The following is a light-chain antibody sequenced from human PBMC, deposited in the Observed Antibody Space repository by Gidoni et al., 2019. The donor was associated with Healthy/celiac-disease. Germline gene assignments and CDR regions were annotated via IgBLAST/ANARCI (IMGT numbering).Light chain of an antibody. CDR1: QSVSSY. V-gene: IGKV3-11*01. Sequence: EILLTQSPATLSLSPGERATLSCRASQSVSSYLAWYKQKPGQAPRLLIYDASTRATGIPARFSGSGSGTDFTLTISSLQPEDFAVYYCQQRSNWPPWTFGQGTKVEIK. CDR3: QQRSNWPPWT. J-gene: IGKJ1*01. CDR2: DAS.